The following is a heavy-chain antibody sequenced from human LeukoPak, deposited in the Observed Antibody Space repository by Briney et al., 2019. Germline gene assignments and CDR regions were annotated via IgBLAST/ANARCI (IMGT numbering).Heavy chain of an antibody. Sequence: PGGSLRLSCVASEFTFSNAWMNWVRQAPAKGLEWVGRIKSKTEGETTDYAAPVKGRFTISRDDSKNTLYLQMNSLKTEDTAVYYCTTLVVVAMTDAFDIWGQGTMVTVSS. CDR2: IKSKTEGETT. CDR3: TTLVVVAMTDAFDI. J-gene: IGHJ3*02. D-gene: IGHD2-15*01. V-gene: IGHV3-15*01. CDR1: EFTFSNAW.